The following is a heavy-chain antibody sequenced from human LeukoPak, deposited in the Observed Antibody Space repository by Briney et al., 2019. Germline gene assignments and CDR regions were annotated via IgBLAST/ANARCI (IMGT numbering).Heavy chain of an antibody. Sequence: SVKVSCKAPGGTFSSYAISWVRQAPGLGLEWMGRIIPIFGTANYAQKFQGRVTITTDESTSTAYMELSSLRSEDTAVYYCAREPYGGNPNFDYWGQGTLVTVSS. J-gene: IGHJ4*02. CDR2: IIPIFGTA. CDR1: GGTFSSYA. CDR3: AREPYGGNPNFDY. D-gene: IGHD4-23*01. V-gene: IGHV1-69*05.